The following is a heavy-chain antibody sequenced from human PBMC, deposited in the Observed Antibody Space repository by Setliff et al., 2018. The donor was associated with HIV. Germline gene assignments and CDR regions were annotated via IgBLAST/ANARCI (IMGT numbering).Heavy chain of an antibody. CDR2: IRYDGSNK. V-gene: IGHV3-30*02. CDR3: AKDAAMFTYGLDY. CDR1: GFTFSDYG. Sequence: GGSLRLSCAASGFTFSDYGRHWVRQAPGKGLEWVAFIRYDGSNKYYADSVKGRFTISRDNSKNTLYPQMNSLRAEDTAVYYCAKDAAMFTYGLDYWGQGTLVTVSS. D-gene: IGHD5-18*01. J-gene: IGHJ4*02.